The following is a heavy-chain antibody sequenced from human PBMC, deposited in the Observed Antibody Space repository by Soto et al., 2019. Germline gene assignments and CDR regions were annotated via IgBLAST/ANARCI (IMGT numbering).Heavy chain of an antibody. V-gene: IGHV4-59*01. D-gene: IGHD6-13*01. CDR2: IYYSGST. CDR1: GGSISSYY. J-gene: IGHJ4*02. CDR3: ARGYGIAAAGIYS. Sequence: SETLSLTCTVSGGSISSYYWSWIRQPPGKGLEWIGYIYYSGSTNYNPSLKSRVTISVDTSKNQFSLKLSSVTAADTAVYYCARGYGIAAAGIYSWGQGTLVTVSS.